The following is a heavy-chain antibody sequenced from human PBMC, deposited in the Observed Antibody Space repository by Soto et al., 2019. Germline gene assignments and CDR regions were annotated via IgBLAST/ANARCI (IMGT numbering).Heavy chain of an antibody. CDR3: ARGVVDTNVVFKWFDP. CDR2: IIPLFGIP. Sequence: QVQLVQSGPEVKRPGSSVKVSCEASGLTYSSHVISWVRQAPGQGLEWMGGIIPLFGIPNYVQKFQGRLTITADKSTSTAYMELSSLRSEDTAVYYCARGVVDTNVVFKWFDPWGQGTLVTVSS. J-gene: IGHJ5*02. D-gene: IGHD2-15*01. CDR1: GLTYSSHV. V-gene: IGHV1-69*17.